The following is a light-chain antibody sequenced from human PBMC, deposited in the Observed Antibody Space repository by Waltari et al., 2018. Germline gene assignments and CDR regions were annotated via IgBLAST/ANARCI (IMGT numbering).Light chain of an antibody. CDR2: KVA. CDR3: MQCTHLFT. J-gene: IGKJ3*01. CDR1: PSLVYSDGNTY. Sequence: DVVLTQSPLSLPVTLGQPASISCRSIPSLVYSDGNTYLNWFQQRPGQSPRRLIYKVASRDSGVPDRFSGSGSGTDFTLKISRVEAEDVGVYYCMQCTHLFTFGPGTKVDIK. V-gene: IGKV2-30*01.